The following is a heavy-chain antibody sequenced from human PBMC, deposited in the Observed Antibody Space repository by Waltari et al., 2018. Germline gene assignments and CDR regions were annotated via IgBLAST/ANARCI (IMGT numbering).Heavy chain of an antibody. V-gene: IGHV1-69*05. D-gene: IGHD3-16*01. CDR2: IIPIFGTA. CDR3: ARDYDGDWGEHDAFDI. Sequence: QVQLVQSGAEVKKPGSSVKVSCKASGGTFSSYAISWVRQAPGQGLEWMGGIIPIFGTANYAQKFHGRVTITTDESTSTAYMELSSLRSEDTAVYYCARDYDGDWGEHDAFDIWGQGTMVTVSS. CDR1: GGTFSSYA. J-gene: IGHJ3*02.